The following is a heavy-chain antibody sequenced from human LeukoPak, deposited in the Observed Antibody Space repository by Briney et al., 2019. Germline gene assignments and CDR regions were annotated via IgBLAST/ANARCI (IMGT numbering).Heavy chain of an antibody. J-gene: IGHJ4*02. CDR1: GLTYNSYP. CDR2: ISYDGSNK. Sequence: GSPLRLSCAASGLTYNSYPMLCLPHATGKAVEGVAFISYDGSNKYYAHSVKSRLTISRDNSKNTLYLQMNSLRDEDTAMYYCATAYSGSYNYFEYWGPRTLVTVSS. V-gene: IGHV3-30*17. CDR3: ATAYSGSYNYFEY. D-gene: IGHD1-26*01.